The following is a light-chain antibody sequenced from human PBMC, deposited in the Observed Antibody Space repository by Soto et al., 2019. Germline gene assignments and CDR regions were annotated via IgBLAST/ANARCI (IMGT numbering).Light chain of an antibody. V-gene: IGLV2-8*01. CDR3: SSYAGSNNVV. Sequence: QSALTQPPSASGSPGQSVTISCIGTSSDVGGYNYVSWYQQHPGKAPKLMIYEVNQRPSGVPDRFSASKSGNTASLTVSGLQAEDEADYYCSSYAGSNNVVFGTGTKLTVL. CDR2: EVN. J-gene: IGLJ1*01. CDR1: SSDVGGYNY.